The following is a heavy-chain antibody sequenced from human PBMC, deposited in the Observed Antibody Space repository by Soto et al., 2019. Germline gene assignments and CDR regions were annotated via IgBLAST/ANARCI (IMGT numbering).Heavy chain of an antibody. V-gene: IGHV3-43*01. Sequence: GGSLRLSCAASGFRFDYYNMHWVGQAPGKGLEWVSLITWNGGNTYYADSVKGRFTISRDGTTKSVSLQMTSLKREDTGLYYCARETLSYGSALDVWGQGTTVTVSS. CDR1: GFRFDYYN. CDR2: ITWNGGNT. CDR3: ARETLSYGSALDV. J-gene: IGHJ6*02. D-gene: IGHD3-16*01.